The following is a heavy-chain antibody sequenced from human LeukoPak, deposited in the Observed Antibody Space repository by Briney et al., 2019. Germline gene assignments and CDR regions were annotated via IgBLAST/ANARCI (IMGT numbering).Heavy chain of an antibody. Sequence: ASVKVSCKASGYTFTNYYMHWVRQAPGQGLEWMGIINSSGGSTSYAQKFQGRVTMTRDTSTSTVYMELYSLRSDDTAVYFCARGFKLFEGVIYYYHYYGLDVWGQGTRVTVSS. J-gene: IGHJ6*02. CDR3: ARGFKLFEGVIYYYHYYGLDV. V-gene: IGHV1-46*01. CDR1: GYTFTNYY. CDR2: INSSGGST. D-gene: IGHD3-10*01.